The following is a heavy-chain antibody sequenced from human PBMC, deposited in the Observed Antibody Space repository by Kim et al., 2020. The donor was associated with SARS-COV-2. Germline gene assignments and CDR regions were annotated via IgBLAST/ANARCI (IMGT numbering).Heavy chain of an antibody. CDR3: AKEKGYYYDSSGYIDY. CDR2: ISGSGSST. CDR1: GFTFTSYA. Sequence: GGSLRLSCAASGFTFTSYAMSWVRQAPGKGLEWVSGISGSGSSTYYADSVKGRFTISRDNSKNTLYLQMNSLRAEDTAVYYCAKEKGYYYDSSGYIDYWGQGTLVTVSS. D-gene: IGHD3-22*01. V-gene: IGHV3-23*01. J-gene: IGHJ4*02.